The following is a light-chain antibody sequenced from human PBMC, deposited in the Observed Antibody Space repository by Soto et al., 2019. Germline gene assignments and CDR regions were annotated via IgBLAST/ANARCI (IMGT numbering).Light chain of an antibody. Sequence: EILLTQSPGTLSLSPGERATLSCRASQSVRNSYLAWYQQKPGQAPRLLIYGASGRATGIPDRFSGSGSGADFTLTIIRLEPEDFAVYYCQQYGSSPYTFGQGTKLEI. CDR1: QSVRNSY. CDR3: QQYGSSPYT. CDR2: GAS. V-gene: IGKV3-20*01. J-gene: IGKJ2*01.